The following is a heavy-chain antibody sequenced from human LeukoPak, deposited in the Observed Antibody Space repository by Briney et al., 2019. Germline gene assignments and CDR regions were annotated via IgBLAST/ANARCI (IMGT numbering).Heavy chain of an antibody. CDR3: ARSGYCSGGSCYSELDY. V-gene: IGHV5-51*01. D-gene: IGHD2-15*01. J-gene: IGHJ4*02. CDR2: IYPGDSDT. Sequence: GESLKISCKGSGYSFTTYWIGWVRQMPGKGLEWMGIIYPGDSDTRYSPSFQGQVTISVDKSISTAYLQWSSLKDSDTAMYYCARSGYCSGGSCYSELDYWGQGTPVTVSS. CDR1: GYSFTTYW.